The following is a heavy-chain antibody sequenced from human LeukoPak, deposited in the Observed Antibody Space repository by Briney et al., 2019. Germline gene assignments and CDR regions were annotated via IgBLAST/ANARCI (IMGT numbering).Heavy chain of an antibody. D-gene: IGHD4-23*01. CDR3: ARDYDDNSRCFGY. V-gene: IGHV1-18*01. Sequence: ASVNVSCKASGYTFTTYGINWVRQAPGQGLQWMGWVSAYNGHTNYLQNLQGRVTMTTDSSTSTAYMELRSLKSDDTAVYYCARDYDDNSRCFGYWGQGTLVTVSS. CDR1: GYTFTTYG. CDR2: VSAYNGHT. J-gene: IGHJ4*02.